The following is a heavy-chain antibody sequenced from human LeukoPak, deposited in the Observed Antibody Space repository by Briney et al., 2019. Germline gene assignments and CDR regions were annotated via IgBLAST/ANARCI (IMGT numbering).Heavy chain of an antibody. Sequence: GGSLRLSCAASGFTVSNTYMTWVRQAPGKGLEWVSVIYSGGSTFYTDSVKGRFTISRDNSKNKLYLQMNSLRAEDTAIYYCARGHEALGYWGQGTLVTVSS. V-gene: IGHV3-53*01. CDR1: GFTVSNTY. D-gene: IGHD3-10*01. J-gene: IGHJ4*02. CDR3: ARGHEALGY. CDR2: IYSGGST.